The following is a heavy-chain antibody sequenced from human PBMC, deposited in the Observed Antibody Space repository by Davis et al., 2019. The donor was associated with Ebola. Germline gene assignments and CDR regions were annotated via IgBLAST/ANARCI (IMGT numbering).Heavy chain of an antibody. J-gene: IGHJ6*02. CDR2: IYYSGST. CDR3: ARLRYYGMDV. CDR1: GYSVSSSYY. Sequence: PSETLSLTCTVSGYSVSSSYYWGWIRQPPGKGLEWIGSIYYSGSTYYNPSLKSRVTISVDTSKNQFSLKLSSVTAADTAVYYCARLRYYGMDVWGQGTTVTVSS. V-gene: IGHV4-38-2*02.